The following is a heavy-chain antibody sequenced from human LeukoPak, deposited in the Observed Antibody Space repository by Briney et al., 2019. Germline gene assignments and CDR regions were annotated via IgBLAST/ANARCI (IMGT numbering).Heavy chain of an antibody. Sequence: VGSLRLSCAASGFTFSSYGMHWVRQAPGKGLEWVAFIRYDGSNKYYADSVKGRFTISRDNSKNTLYLQMNSLRAEDTAVYYCAKIQITILLCGGYMDVWGKGTTVTISS. CDR2: IRYDGSNK. CDR1: GFTFSSYG. CDR3: AKIQITILLCGGYMDV. D-gene: IGHD2/OR15-2a*01. V-gene: IGHV3-30*02. J-gene: IGHJ6*03.